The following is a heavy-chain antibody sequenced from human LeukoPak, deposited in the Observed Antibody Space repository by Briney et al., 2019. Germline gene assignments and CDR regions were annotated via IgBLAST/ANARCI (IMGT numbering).Heavy chain of an antibody. J-gene: IGHJ3*02. D-gene: IGHD3-3*01. CDR2: INPNSGGT. CDR3: ASMTAPMYYDFWSGYSETFDI. Sequence: GASVKVSCKASGYTFTGYYMHWVRQAPGQGLEWMGWINPNSGGTNYAQKFRGRVTMTRDTSISTAYMELSRLRSDDTAVYYCASMTAPMYYDFWSGYSETFDIWGQGTMVTVSS. CDR1: GYTFTGYY. V-gene: IGHV1-2*02.